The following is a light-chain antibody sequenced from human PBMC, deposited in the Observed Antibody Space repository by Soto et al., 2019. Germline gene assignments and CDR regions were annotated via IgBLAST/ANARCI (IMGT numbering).Light chain of an antibody. V-gene: IGLV2-14*01. CDR1: SSDVGGYNY. J-gene: IGLJ3*02. CDR2: EVS. Sequence: QSALTQPASVSGSPGQSITISCTGTSSDVGGYNYVSWYQHHPGKAPKLMIYEVSNRPSGVSNRFSGSKSGNTASLTISRLQAEDEADYYCSSYTSSSTWVFGGGTKLTVL. CDR3: SSYTSSSTWV.